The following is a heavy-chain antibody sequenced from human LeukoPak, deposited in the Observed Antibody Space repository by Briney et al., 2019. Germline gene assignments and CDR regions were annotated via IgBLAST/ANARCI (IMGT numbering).Heavy chain of an antibody. D-gene: IGHD3-22*01. CDR2: INPSGGST. J-gene: IGHJ5*02. Sequence: ASVKVSCKASGYTFTSYYMHWVRQAPGQGLEWMGIINPSGGSTSYAQKFQGRVTMTRDTSTSTVYMELSSLRSEDTAVYYCARPYYYDSSGYYRGVNWFDPRGQGTLVTVSS. CDR3: ARPYYYDSSGYYRGVNWFDP. CDR1: GYTFTSYY. V-gene: IGHV1-46*03.